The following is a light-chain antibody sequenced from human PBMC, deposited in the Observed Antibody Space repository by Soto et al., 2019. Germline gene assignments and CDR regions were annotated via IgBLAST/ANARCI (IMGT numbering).Light chain of an antibody. V-gene: IGKV1-27*01. Sequence: DIQMTQSPSSLSASVGDRVTITCRASRGVGKYLAWYQQKPGKVPNLLIYDASTLHSGVSSRFSGGRFGTEFTLTISFLQPGDVATYYCQNSNDAPLSFGGGTKVDIK. CDR1: RGVGKY. J-gene: IGKJ4*01. CDR3: QNSNDAPLS. CDR2: DAS.